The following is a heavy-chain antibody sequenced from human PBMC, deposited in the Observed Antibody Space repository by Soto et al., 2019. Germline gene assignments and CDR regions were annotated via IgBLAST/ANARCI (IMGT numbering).Heavy chain of an antibody. CDR1: GFTVSSNY. D-gene: IGHD3-16*01. J-gene: IGHJ6*02. CDR3: ARDLRNDYVWEAHYYYYGMDV. V-gene: IGHV3-53*01. CDR2: IYSGGST. Sequence: SLRLSCAASGFTVSSNYMSWVRQAPGKGLEWVSVIYSGGSTSYADSVKGRFTISRDNAKNTLYLQMNSLRAEDTAVYYCARDLRNDYVWEAHYYYYGMDVWGQGTTVTVSS.